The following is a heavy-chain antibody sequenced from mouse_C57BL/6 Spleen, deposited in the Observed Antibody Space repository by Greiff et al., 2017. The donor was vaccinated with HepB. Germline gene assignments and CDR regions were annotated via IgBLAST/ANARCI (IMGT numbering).Heavy chain of an antibody. CDR2: IDPEDGDT. Sequence: VQLQQSGAELVRPGASVKLSCTASGFNIKDYYMHWVKQRPEQDLEWIGRIDPEDGDTEYAPKFQGKATMTADTSSNTAYLQLSSLTSEDTAVYYCTSYDYGSSFAYWGQGTLVTVSA. J-gene: IGHJ3*01. D-gene: IGHD2-4*01. CDR3: TSYDYGSSFAY. CDR1: GFNIKDYY. V-gene: IGHV14-1*01.